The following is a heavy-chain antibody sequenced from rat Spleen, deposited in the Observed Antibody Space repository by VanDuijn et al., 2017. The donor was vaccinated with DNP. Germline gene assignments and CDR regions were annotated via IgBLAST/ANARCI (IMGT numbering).Heavy chain of an antibody. CDR2: ITSSGGST. V-gene: IGHV5-31*01. Sequence: EVQLVESGGDLVQPGRSLKLSCVASGFTFNNYWMTWIRQVPGKGLEWVASITSSGGSTYYPDSVKGRFTISRDNAENTVYLQMNSLRSEDTATYYCVKGGYYYFDYWGQGVMVTVSS. CDR3: VKGGYYYFDY. J-gene: IGHJ2*01. D-gene: IGHD4-3*01. CDR1: GFTFNNYW.